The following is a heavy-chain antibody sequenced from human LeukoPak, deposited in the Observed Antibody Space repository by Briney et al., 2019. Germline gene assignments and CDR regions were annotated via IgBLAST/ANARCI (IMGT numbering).Heavy chain of an antibody. CDR3: ARGAAGGYYYYGMDV. D-gene: IGHD6-13*01. CDR1: GYTFTSYD. CDR2: MNPNSGNT. V-gene: IGHV1-8*03. J-gene: IGHJ6*02. Sequence: ASVKVSCKASGYTFTSYDINWVRQATGQGLEWMGWMNPNSGNTGYAQKFQGRVTITRNTSISTAYMELSSLRSEDTAVYYCARGAAGGYYYYGMDVWGQGTTVTVSS.